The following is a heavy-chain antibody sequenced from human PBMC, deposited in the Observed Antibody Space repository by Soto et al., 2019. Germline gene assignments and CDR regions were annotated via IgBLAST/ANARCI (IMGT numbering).Heavy chain of an antibody. V-gene: IGHV4-39*01. Sequence: QLQLQESGPGLVKPSETLSLTCTVSGGSISSSSYYWGWIRQPPGKGLEWIGSIYYSGSTYYNPSRQSLVTISVDTSKNPFSLKPSSVTGADTAVYYCARHTPFVTSSIAGRISRGRFDYWGQGTLVTVSS. CDR1: GGSISSSSYY. CDR3: ARHTPFVTSSIAGRISRGRFDY. J-gene: IGHJ4*02. D-gene: IGHD6-6*01. CDR2: IYYSGST.